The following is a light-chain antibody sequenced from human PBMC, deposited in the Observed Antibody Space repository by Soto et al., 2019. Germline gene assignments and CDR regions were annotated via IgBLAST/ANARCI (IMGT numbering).Light chain of an antibody. V-gene: IGKV1-5*03. CDR3: QKYNSYSLT. CDR2: KAS. J-gene: IGKJ5*01. CDR1: QSISSW. Sequence: DIQMTQSPSTLSASVGDRVTITCRASQSISSWLAWYQQKPGKAPKLLIYKASSLESGVPSRFSGSGSGTEFTLTISSLQPDDFATYYCQKYNSYSLTFGQETRLEIK.